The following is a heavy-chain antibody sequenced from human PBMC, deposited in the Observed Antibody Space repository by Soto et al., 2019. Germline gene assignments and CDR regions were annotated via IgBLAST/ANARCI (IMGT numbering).Heavy chain of an antibody. CDR3: AHPRGYGVFDAVDI. D-gene: IGHD4-17*01. V-gene: IGHV3-23*01. CDR2: ISSSGDGK. CDR1: GFTFYNYA. Sequence: GSLRLSCAASGFTFYNYAMNWVRQAPGKGLEWVSTISSSGDGKYYAESVRGRFTISRDNSIYTLYLQMSGLKTEDTAVYFCAHPRGYGVFDAVDIWGQGTMVTVSS. J-gene: IGHJ3*02.